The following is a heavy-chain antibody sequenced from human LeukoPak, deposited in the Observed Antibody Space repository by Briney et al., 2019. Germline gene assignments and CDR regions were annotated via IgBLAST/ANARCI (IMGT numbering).Heavy chain of an antibody. J-gene: IGHJ6*04. CDR2: ISSSGSTI. D-gene: IGHD3-10*02. V-gene: IGHV3-48*03. Sequence: PGGSLRLSCAASGFTFSSYEMNWVRQAPGKGLEWVSYISSSGSTIYYADSVKGRFTISRDNAKNTLFLQMNSLRAEDTAVYYCGELGITMIGGVWGKGTTVTISS. CDR3: GELGITMIGGV. CDR1: GFTFSSYE.